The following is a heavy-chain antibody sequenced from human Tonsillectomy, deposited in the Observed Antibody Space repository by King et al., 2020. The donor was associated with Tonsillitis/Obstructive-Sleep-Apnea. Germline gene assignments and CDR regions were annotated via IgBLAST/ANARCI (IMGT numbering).Heavy chain of an antibody. V-gene: IGHV1-69*01. CDR3: ARVSGGDRNYYYYYMDV. J-gene: IGHJ6*03. CDR1: GGTFISYA. Sequence: QLVQSGAEVKKPGSSVKVSCKASGGTFISYAISWVRQAPGQGLEWMGGIIPIFGTANYAQKCQGRVTITADESTSTAYMELSSLRSEDTAVYYCARVSGGDRNYYYYYMDVWGKGTSVTVSS. D-gene: IGHD2-21*01. CDR2: IIPIFGTA.